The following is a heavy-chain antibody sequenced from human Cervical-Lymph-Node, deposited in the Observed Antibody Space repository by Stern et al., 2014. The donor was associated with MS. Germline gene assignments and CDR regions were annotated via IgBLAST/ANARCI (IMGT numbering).Heavy chain of an antibody. Sequence: QITLKESGPTLVKPTQTVTLTCTLSGFSVATAGVGVGWIRQPPGKDLEWLALLLWAGDKLYSPSLKNRLTIIKDTSKNQVVLTMTNVDPVDTATYYCAHSRVKYCRGGTCYSSLFDYWGQGTLVTVSS. D-gene: IGHD2-15*01. V-gene: IGHV2-5*02. CDR1: GFSVATAGVG. J-gene: IGHJ4*02. CDR3: AHSRVKYCRGGTCYSSLFDY. CDR2: LLWAGDK.